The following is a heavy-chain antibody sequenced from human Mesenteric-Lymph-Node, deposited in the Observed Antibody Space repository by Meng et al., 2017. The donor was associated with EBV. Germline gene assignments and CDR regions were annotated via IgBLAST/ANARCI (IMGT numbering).Heavy chain of an antibody. CDR1: GYTFTSYN. CDR2: MNPKNFYA. J-gene: IGHJ4*02. D-gene: IGHD5-18*01. Sequence: QVQLVQSGAEVKKPGASVKVSCKAAGYTFTSYNINWVRQAPGQGLEWMGWMNPKNFYAGYAESFQGRVTMTRDTSIDTAYLEVSSLRPDGTAVYYCARGGEAGYSYGSSDFDYWGQGPLVTVAS. V-gene: IGHV1-8*01. CDR3: ARGGEAGYSYGSSDFDY.